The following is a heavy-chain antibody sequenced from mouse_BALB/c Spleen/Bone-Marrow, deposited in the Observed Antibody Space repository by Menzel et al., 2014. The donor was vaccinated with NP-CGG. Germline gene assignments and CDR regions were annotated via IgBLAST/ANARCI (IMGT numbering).Heavy chain of an antibody. D-gene: IGHD3-3*01. V-gene: IGHV5-17*02. CDR3: ARIGRARGYAMDY. CDR1: GITFRNFG. CDR2: ISSGSSTI. Sequence: EVKLMESGGGLVQPGGSRKLSCAASGITFRNFGMHWVRQPPEKGLEWVAYISSGSSTIYYADTLKGRFTISRDNPKNTLFLQMTSLRSEDTAMYYCARIGRARGYAMDYWGQGTSVTVSS. J-gene: IGHJ4*01.